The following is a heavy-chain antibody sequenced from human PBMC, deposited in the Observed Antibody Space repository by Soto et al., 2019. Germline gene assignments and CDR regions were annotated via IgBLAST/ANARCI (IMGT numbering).Heavy chain of an antibody. CDR3: AKAAGEDTAMVTFDYFDY. Sequence: GGSLRLSCAASGFTFSSYGMHWVRQAPGKELEWVAVISYDGSNKYYADSVKGRFTIPRDNSKNTLYLQMNSLRAEDTAVYYCAKAAGEDTAMVTFDYFDYWGQGTLVTVSS. CDR1: GFTFSSYG. CDR2: ISYDGSNK. J-gene: IGHJ4*02. V-gene: IGHV3-30*18. D-gene: IGHD5-18*01.